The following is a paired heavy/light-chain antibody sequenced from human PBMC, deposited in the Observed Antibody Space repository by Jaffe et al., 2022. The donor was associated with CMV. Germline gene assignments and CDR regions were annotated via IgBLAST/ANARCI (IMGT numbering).Heavy chain of an antibody. CDR2: IIPILGIA. V-gene: IGHV1-69*09. CDR3: ARDYYDSSGYYYDYYYYMDV. Sequence: QVQLVQSGAEVKKPGSSVKVSCKASGGTFSSYAISWVRQAPGQGLEWMGRIIPILGIANYAQKFQGRVTITADKSTSTAYMELSSLRSEDTAVYYCARDYYDSSGYYYDYYYYMDVWGKGTTVTVSS. J-gene: IGHJ6*03. D-gene: IGHD3-22*01. CDR1: GGTFSSYA.
Light chain of an antibody. J-gene: IGKJ5*01. V-gene: IGKV2-28*01. Sequence: DIVMTQSPLSLPVTPGEPASISCRSSQSLLHSNGYNYLDWYLQKPGQSPQLLIYLGSNRASGVPDRFSGSGSGTDFTLKISRVEAEDVGVYYCMQALQTFTFGQGTRLEIK. CDR1: QSLLHSNGYNY. CDR3: MQALQTFT. CDR2: LGS.